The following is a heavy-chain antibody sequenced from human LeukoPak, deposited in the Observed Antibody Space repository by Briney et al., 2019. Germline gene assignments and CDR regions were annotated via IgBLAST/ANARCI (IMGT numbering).Heavy chain of an antibody. CDR1: GFTFSSFT. Sequence: GGSLRLSCAASGFTFSSFTMNWVRQAPGKGLEWVAAISSSSRDIFYADSVKGRFSISRGNTQNSLSLQMNSLRAEDTAVYYCVRVRGYSYGYCFDYWGQGTLVTVSS. CDR2: ISSSSRDI. D-gene: IGHD5-18*01. CDR3: VRVRGYSYGYCFDY. V-gene: IGHV3-21*01. J-gene: IGHJ4*02.